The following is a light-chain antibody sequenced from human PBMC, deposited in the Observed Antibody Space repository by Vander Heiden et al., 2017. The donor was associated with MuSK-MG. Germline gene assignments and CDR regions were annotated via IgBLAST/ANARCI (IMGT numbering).Light chain of an antibody. CDR1: QSISSY. J-gene: IGKJ4*01. Sequence: DIPMTPSPSSLSASVGDRVTITCRASQSISSYLNWYQQKPGKAPKLLIYAASSLQSGVPSRFSASGSGTDFTLTISSLQPEDFATYYCQQSDSTPLTFGGGTKVEIK. V-gene: IGKV1-39*01. CDR3: QQSDSTPLT. CDR2: AAS.